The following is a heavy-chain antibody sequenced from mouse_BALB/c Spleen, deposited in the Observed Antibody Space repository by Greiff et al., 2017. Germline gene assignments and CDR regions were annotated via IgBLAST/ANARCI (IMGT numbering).Heavy chain of an antibody. CDR1: GYSITSDYA. J-gene: IGHJ3*01. Sequence: DVQLQESGPGLVKPSQSLSLTCTVTGYSITSDYAWNWIRQFPGNKLEWMGYISYSGSTSYNPSLKSRISITRDTSKNQFFLQLNSVTTEDTATYYCASNDGYYPFAYWGQGTLVTVSA. D-gene: IGHD2-3*01. CDR2: ISYSGST. CDR3: ASNDGYYPFAY. V-gene: IGHV3-2*02.